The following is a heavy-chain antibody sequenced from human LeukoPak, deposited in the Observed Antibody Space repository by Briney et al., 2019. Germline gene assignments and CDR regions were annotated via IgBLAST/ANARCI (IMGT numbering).Heavy chain of an antibody. CDR3: AKSGGWSKAYYFDY. CDR2: ISGSGGST. CDR1: GFTFSSYA. V-gene: IGHV3-23*01. Sequence: GGSLRLSCAASGFTFSSYAMSWVPQAPGKGLEWVSAISGSGGSTYYADSVKGRFTISRDNSKNTLYLQMNSLRAEDTAVYYCAKSGGWSKAYYFDYWGQGTLVTVSS. J-gene: IGHJ4*02. D-gene: IGHD6-19*01.